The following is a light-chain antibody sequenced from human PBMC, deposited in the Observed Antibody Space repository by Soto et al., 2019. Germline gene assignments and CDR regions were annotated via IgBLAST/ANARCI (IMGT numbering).Light chain of an antibody. V-gene: IGKV1-5*03. CDR1: QSISSW. CDR2: KAS. Sequence: DIQMTQSPSTLSASVGDRFTISCRASQSISSWLAWYQQKPGKAPKVLIYKASSLQSGVPSRFSGSGSGTEFTLTISSLQPDDFATYYCQQYNSYSLTFGQGTKGDIK. J-gene: IGKJ1*01. CDR3: QQYNSYSLT.